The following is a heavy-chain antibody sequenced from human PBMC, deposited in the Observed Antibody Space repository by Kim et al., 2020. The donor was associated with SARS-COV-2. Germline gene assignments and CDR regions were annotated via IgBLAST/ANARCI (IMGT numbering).Heavy chain of an antibody. CDR1: GYRFTSYW. J-gene: IGHJ6*02. D-gene: IGHD2-2*03. Sequence: GESLKISCKGSGYRFTSYWISWVRQMPGKGLEWMGRIDPSDSYTNYSPSFQRHVTISADKSISTAYLQWRSLKASDTAMYYCARIGYCSSTSCGDYYYGMDVWGQGTTVTVSS. CDR2: IDPSDSYT. V-gene: IGHV5-10-1*01. CDR3: ARIGYCSSTSCGDYYYGMDV.